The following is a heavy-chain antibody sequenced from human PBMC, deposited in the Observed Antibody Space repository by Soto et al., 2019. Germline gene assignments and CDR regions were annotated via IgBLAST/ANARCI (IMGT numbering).Heavy chain of an antibody. CDR2: IFSNDEK. CDR3: ARTFPWGFWSGYYTGSQYYYMDV. J-gene: IGHJ6*03. Sequence: GSGPTLVNPTETLTLTCTVSGFSLSNARMGVSWIRQPPGKALEWLAHIFSNDEKSYSTSLKSRLTISKDTSKSQVVLTMTNMDPVDTATYYCARTFPWGFWSGYYTGSQYYYMDVWGKGTTVTVSS. D-gene: IGHD3-3*01. V-gene: IGHV2-26*01. CDR1: GFSLSNARMG.